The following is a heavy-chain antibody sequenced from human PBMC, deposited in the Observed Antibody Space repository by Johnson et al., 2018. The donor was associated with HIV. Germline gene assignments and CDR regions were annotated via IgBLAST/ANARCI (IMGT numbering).Heavy chain of an antibody. D-gene: IGHD2-15*01. CDR2: INSDGRST. V-gene: IGHV3-74*02. CDR3: ARAWSLGACDI. J-gene: IGHJ3*02. CDR1: GLRGRREG. Sequence: VQLVESGGGFVQHGGSLRLSCAASGLRGRREGRKGGGKEKGKGLVWVSRINSDGRSTSYADSVKGRFTISRDNAKNTLYLQMNSLRAEDTAVYYCARAWSLGACDISPPRTLVPVSS.